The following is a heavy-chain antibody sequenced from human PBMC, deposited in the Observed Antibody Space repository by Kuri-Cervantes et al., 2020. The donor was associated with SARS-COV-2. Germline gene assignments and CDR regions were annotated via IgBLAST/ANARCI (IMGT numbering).Heavy chain of an antibody. CDR2: IRYDGSNK. J-gene: IGHJ6*03. D-gene: IGHD3-16*01. CDR1: GFTFSSYG. Sequence: GGSLRLSCAASGFTFSSYGMHWVRQAPGKGLEWVAFIRYDGSNKYYADSVKGRFTISRDNSKNTLYLQMNSLRAEDTAVYYRAKAGENYYYYYMDVWGKGTTVTVSS. V-gene: IGHV3-30*02. CDR3: AKAGENYYYYYMDV.